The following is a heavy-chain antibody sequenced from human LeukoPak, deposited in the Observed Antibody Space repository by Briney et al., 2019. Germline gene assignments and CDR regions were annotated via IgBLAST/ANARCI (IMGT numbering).Heavy chain of an antibody. Sequence: GASVKVSCKASGYTFPSYFMHWVRQAPGQELEWMGIINPTGGSTTYAQKFQGRVTMTRDTSTSTVYMELSSLRSDDTAAYYCARTAARRFDYWGQGTLVTVSS. D-gene: IGHD6-6*01. CDR1: GYTFPSYF. J-gene: IGHJ4*02. CDR2: INPTGGST. V-gene: IGHV1-46*01. CDR3: ARTAARRFDY.